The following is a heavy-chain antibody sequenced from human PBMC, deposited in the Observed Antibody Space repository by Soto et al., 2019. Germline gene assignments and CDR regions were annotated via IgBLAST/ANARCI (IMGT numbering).Heavy chain of an antibody. J-gene: IGHJ6*02. D-gene: IGHD2-15*01. V-gene: IGHV3-30*18. CDR2: ISYDGSNK. CDR3: VKDTSDCSGGSCYGMDV. Sequence: GGSLRLSCAASGFTFSSYGMHWVRQAPGKGLEWVAVISYDGSNKYYADSVKGRFTISRDNSKNTLYLQMNSLRAEDTAVYYSVKDTSDCSGGSCYGMDVWGQGTTVTVSS. CDR1: GFTFSSYG.